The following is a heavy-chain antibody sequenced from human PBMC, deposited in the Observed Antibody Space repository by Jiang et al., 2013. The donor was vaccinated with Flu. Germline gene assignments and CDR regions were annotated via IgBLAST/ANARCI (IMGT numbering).Heavy chain of an antibody. D-gene: IGHD3-22*01. CDR1: GGSINSSSYY. J-gene: IGHJ4*02. CDR3: ARHSYDISGYYSVPFAY. V-gene: IGHV4-39*07. CDR2: FYYSGST. Sequence: GSGLVKPSETLSLTCSVSGGSINSSSYYWGWIRQPPGKGLEWIGSFYYSGSTYYNPSLESRLTISIDTSENQFSLQLSSVTAADTAVYYCARHSYDISGYYSVPFAYWGQGTLVTVSS.